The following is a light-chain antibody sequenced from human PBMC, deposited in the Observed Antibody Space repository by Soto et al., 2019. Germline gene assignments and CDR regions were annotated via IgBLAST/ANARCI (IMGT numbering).Light chain of an antibody. CDR3: CSYAGSYTFNV. Sequence: QSVLTQPRAVSGSPGQSFTISCPGSSGDVGGYNYVSWYQQHPGKAPKLMIYDVSKRPSGVPDRFSGSKSGNTASLTISGLQAEDEADYYCCSYAGSYTFNVFGTGTKVTGL. CDR2: DVS. CDR1: SGDVGGYNY. J-gene: IGLJ1*01. V-gene: IGLV2-11*01.